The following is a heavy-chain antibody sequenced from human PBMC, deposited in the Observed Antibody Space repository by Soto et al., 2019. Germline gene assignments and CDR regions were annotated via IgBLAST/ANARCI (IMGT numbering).Heavy chain of an antibody. CDR1: GFTFSSYA. Sequence: GGSLRLSCAASGFTFSSYAMSWVRQAPGKGLEWVSAISGSGGSTYYADSVKGRFTIYRDNSKNTLYLQMNSLRAEDTAVYYCAKVPYSASSGRTLDYWGQGTLVTVSS. V-gene: IGHV3-23*01. D-gene: IGHD3-22*01. CDR3: AKVPYSASSGRTLDY. CDR2: ISGSGGST. J-gene: IGHJ4*02.